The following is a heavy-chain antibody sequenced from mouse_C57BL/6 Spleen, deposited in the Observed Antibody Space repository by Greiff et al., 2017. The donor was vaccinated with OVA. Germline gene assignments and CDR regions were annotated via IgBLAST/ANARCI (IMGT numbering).Heavy chain of an antibody. CDR3: ARRGLTGNAMDY. CDR2: IYPGDGDT. D-gene: IGHD4-1*01. J-gene: IGHJ4*01. Sequence: QVQLKESGAELVKPGASVKISCKASGYAFSSYWMNWVKQRPGKGLEWIGQIYPGDGDTNYNGKFKGKATLTADKSSSTAYMQLSSLTSEDSAVYFCARRGLTGNAMDYWGQGTSVTVSS. V-gene: IGHV1-80*01. CDR1: GYAFSSYW.